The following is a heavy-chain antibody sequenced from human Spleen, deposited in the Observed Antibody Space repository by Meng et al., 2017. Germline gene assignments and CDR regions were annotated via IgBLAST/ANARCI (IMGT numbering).Heavy chain of an antibody. J-gene: IGHJ4*02. CDR3: TTGGYNYGSKMDY. Sequence: GGSLRLSCEASGLTFSDAWMSWVRQGPGKGLEWVGRIKTKDDGGAADHAASVKGRFSISRDDSKNTVSLQMNSLIIEDTAVYYCTTGGYNYGSKMDYWGQGTLVTVSS. D-gene: IGHD5-18*01. V-gene: IGHV3-15*01. CDR2: IKTKDDGGAA. CDR1: GLTFSDAW.